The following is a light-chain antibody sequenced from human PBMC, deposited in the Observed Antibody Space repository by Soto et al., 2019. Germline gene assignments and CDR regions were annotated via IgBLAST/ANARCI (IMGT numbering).Light chain of an antibody. J-gene: IGKJ4*01. Sequence: DIQMTQSPSTLSASVGDRVTITCRASQSISSWLAWYQQKPGKAPKLLIYDASSLESGVPSRFSGSGSGTKFPLTISSLQPDDFATYYCQQYNSYPLTFGGGTKVEIK. CDR2: DAS. CDR3: QQYNSYPLT. V-gene: IGKV1-5*01. CDR1: QSISSW.